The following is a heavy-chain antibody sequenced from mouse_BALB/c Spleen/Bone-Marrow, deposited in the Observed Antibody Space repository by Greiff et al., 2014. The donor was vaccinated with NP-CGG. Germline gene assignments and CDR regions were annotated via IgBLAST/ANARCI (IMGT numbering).Heavy chain of an antibody. CDR1: GYTFTDYA. Sequence: QVQLQQSGAELVRPGVSVKISCKGSGYTFTDYAMHWVKQSHAKSLEWIGIISSSYGDATYNQKFKGKATMTVDKSSNTAYMELARLTSEDSAIYYCARGLSYYYVTSYYFDYWGQGTTLTVSS. V-gene: IGHV1S137*01. J-gene: IGHJ2*01. D-gene: IGHD1-1*01. CDR2: ISSSYGDA. CDR3: ARGLSYYYVTSYYFDY.